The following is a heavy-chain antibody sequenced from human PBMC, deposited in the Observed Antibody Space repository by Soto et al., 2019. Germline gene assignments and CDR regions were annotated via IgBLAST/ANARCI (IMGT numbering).Heavy chain of an antibody. CDR3: AKRSGRYPDAFDI. J-gene: IGHJ3*02. V-gene: IGHV1-58*02. CDR1: GFTLNNSA. CDR2: IVVGSGKT. Sequence: SVKVSCKASGFTLNNSAMQWVRQARGQRLEWIGWIVVGSGKTNYAQKFQGRVNITWDMSTSTAYMELSSLRSEDTAVYYCAKRSGRYPDAFDIWGQGTMVTVSS. D-gene: IGHD1-26*01.